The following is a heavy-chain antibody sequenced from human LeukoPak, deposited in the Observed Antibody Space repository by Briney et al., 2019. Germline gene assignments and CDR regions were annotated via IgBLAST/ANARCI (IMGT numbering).Heavy chain of an antibody. CDR2: INSDGSST. J-gene: IGHJ4*02. CDR3: ARVTALERVFDY. CDR1: GFTFSSYW. D-gene: IGHD1-1*01. V-gene: IGHV3-74*01. Sequence: PGGSLRLSCAASGFTFSSYWMHWVRQAPGKGLVRVSRINSDGSSTSYADSVKGRFTISRDNAKNTLYLQMNSLRAEDTAVYYCARVTALERVFDYWGQGTLVTVSS.